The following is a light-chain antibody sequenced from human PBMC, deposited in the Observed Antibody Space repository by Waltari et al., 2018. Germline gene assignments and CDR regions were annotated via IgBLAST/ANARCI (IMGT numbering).Light chain of an antibody. V-gene: IGKV3-15*01. Sequence: EIVMTQYPATLSVSPGERTTVSCRASQDFNSNLAWYQQKHGQDPRLLIYGASTRATGTPARFSGSASGTEFTLTISSLQSEDFAIYYCQQYDKWPYTFGQGTKLEIK. J-gene: IGKJ2*01. CDR3: QQYDKWPYT. CDR1: QDFNSN. CDR2: GAS.